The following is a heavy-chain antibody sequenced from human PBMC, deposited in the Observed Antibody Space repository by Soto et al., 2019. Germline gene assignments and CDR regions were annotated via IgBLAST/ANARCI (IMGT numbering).Heavy chain of an antibody. V-gene: IGHV4-34*01. CDR3: SCYARDY. CDR1: GGSFSDFY. CDR2: INYSGNT. J-gene: IGHJ4*02. Sequence: TLSLTCAVYGGSFSDFYWSWIRQSPGKGLEWLGEINYSGNTNYNPSLKSRITISVDTSKKELYLKLTSVTAADTAIYYCSCYARDYWGQGTLVTVSS. D-gene: IGHD2-15*01.